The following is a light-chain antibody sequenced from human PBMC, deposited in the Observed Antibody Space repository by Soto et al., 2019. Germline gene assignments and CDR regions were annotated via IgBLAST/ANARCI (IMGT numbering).Light chain of an antibody. Sequence: DVQLTQFPSSLSASVGDNVTITCQASQFINYYLSWYQQKPGKAPHLLIYGASNFQSGVPSRFSGRGSGTDFSLTISSLQPEDLGTYYCQQSYSSWTFGQGTKVEIK. CDR2: GAS. J-gene: IGKJ1*01. CDR1: QFINYY. V-gene: IGKV1-39*01. CDR3: QQSYSSWT.